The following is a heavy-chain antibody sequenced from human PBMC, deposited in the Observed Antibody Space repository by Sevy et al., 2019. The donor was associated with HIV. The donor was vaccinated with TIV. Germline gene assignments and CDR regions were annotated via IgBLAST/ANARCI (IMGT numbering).Heavy chain of an antibody. Sequence: SETLSLTCTVSGGSISSYYWSWIRQPPGKGLEWIGHINYSGSTNYNPSLKRRVTISVNTSKNQFSLKLSSVTAADTAVYYCARSSVYYDSSGYYLISYYYYYMDVWGKGTTVTVSS. CDR3: ARSSVYYDSSGYYLISYYYYYMDV. CDR1: GGSISSYY. J-gene: IGHJ6*03. D-gene: IGHD3-22*01. CDR2: INYSGST. V-gene: IGHV4-59*01.